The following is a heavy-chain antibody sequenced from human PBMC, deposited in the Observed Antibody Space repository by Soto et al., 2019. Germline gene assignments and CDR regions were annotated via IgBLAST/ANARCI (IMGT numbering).Heavy chain of an antibody. CDR3: ARMFGFSYGPANRGMDV. Sequence: QVQLVESGGGVAQPGRSLRLFCAASGFTLSSYSLHWVRQSPGKGLEWVAAISSDGTEKHYADSVKGRFTISRDNCKNTLSLQLNSLTTEDTAVYYCARMFGFSYGPANRGMDVWGQGTTVTVSS. CDR2: ISSDGTEK. D-gene: IGHD5-18*01. J-gene: IGHJ6*02. V-gene: IGHV3-30*04. CDR1: GFTLSSYS.